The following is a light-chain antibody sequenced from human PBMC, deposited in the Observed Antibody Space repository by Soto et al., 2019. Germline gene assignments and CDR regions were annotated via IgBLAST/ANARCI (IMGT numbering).Light chain of an antibody. CDR2: GAS. Sequence: AIQMTQSPSSLSASVGDRVTISCRASQGIGSALGWYQQKPGKPPKVLIYGASNLQSGVPPRFRGSVSGTGFTLAISSLRPEDSAPCYCLQDINYPWTFGQGTKVDIK. CDR1: QGIGSA. V-gene: IGKV1-6*01. J-gene: IGKJ1*01. CDR3: LQDINYPWT.